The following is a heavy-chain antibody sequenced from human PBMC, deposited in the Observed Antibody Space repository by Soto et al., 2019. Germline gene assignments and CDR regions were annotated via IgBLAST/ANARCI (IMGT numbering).Heavy chain of an antibody. CDR1: GASIITDNYF. CDR3: ARRRASDYGGNHHPYYFDR. CDR2: ISYSGRT. J-gene: IGHJ4*02. D-gene: IGHD4-17*01. Sequence: PSETLSLTCTVSGASIITDNYFWVWIRQSPRRGLELIGSISYSGRTYDNPSLQSRVTISIDASKNQFSLTLTSVTTADTAVYYCARRRASDYGGNHHPYYFDRWGQGALVTVSS. V-gene: IGHV4-39*01.